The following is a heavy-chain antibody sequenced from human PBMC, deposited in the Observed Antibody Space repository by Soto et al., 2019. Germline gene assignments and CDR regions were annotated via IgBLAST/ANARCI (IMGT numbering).Heavy chain of an antibody. Sequence: SVKVSCKASGFTFTSSAVQWVRQARGQRLEWIGWIVVGSGNTNYAQKFQERVTITRDMSTSTACMELSSLSSEDTAVYDCSARGSYYHSLADPYAFDIWGQGTMVTVSS. V-gene: IGHV1-58*01. D-gene: IGHD3-22*01. CDR2: IVVGSGNT. J-gene: IGHJ3*02. CDR1: GFTFTSSA. CDR3: SARGSYYHSLADPYAFDI.